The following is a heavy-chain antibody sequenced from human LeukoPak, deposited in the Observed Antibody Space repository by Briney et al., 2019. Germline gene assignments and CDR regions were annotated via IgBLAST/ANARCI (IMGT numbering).Heavy chain of an antibody. D-gene: IGHD2-8*01. V-gene: IGHV4-39*07. CDR1: GGSISSSSYY. CDR2: IYYSGST. J-gene: IGHJ4*02. CDR3: ARSFNEKYYFES. Sequence: PSETLSLTCTVSGGSISSSSYYWGWIRQPPGKGLEWIGSIYYSGSTYYNPSLKSRVTISVDTSKNQFSLKLSSVTAADTAMYFCARSFNEKYYFESWGQGTLVTVSS.